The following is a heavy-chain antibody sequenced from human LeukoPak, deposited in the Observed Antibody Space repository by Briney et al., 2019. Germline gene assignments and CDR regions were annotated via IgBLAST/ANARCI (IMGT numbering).Heavy chain of an antibody. Sequence: PGRSLRLSCAASGFTFSSYGMHWVRQAPGKGLEWVAVISYDGSNKYYADSVKGRFTISRDNSKNTPYLQMNSLRAEDTAVYYCAKDRSSSLDYWGQGTLVTVSS. D-gene: IGHD6-13*01. CDR2: ISYDGSNK. J-gene: IGHJ4*02. CDR1: GFTFSSYG. CDR3: AKDRSSSLDY. V-gene: IGHV3-30*18.